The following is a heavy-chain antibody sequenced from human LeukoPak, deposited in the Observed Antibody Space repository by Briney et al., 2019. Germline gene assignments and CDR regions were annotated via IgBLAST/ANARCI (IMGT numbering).Heavy chain of an antibody. CDR3: ARLPLYQPLLSAFDY. V-gene: IGHV3-64*01. J-gene: IGHJ4*02. CDR2: ISSNGGST. Sequence: GGSLRLSCAASGFTFSSYAMHWVRQAPGKGLEYVSAISSNGGSTYYANSVKGRLTISRDNSKNTLYLQMGSLRAEDMAVYYCARLPLYQPLLSAFDYWGQGTLVTVSS. CDR1: GFTFSSYA. D-gene: IGHD2-2*01.